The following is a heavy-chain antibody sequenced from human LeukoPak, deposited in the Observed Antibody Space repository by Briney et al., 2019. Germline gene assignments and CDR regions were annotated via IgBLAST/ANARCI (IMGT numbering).Heavy chain of an antibody. CDR2: ITSSSYI. Sequence: GGSLRLSCAAPGFTFSSYSMNWVRQAPGKGLEWVSSITSSSYIYYADSVKGRFTISRDNAKNSLYLQMNSLRAEDTAVYYCARDLVLYGDYWGQGTLVTVSS. CDR3: ARDLVLYGDY. CDR1: GFTFSSYS. J-gene: IGHJ4*02. V-gene: IGHV3-21*01. D-gene: IGHD4-17*01.